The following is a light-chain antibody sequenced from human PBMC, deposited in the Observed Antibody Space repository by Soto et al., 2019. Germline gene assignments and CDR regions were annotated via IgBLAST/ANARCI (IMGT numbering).Light chain of an antibody. CDR3: QQFRSSPHS. CDR1: QGINSA. J-gene: IGKJ2*03. V-gene: IGKV1-13*02. CDR2: DAS. Sequence: IQMTQSPSSLSASVGDRITITCRASQGINSALAWYQQKPGKPPNLLISDASNLESGVPSRFSGSGSGTDFTLTINSLQPEDFAAYYCQQFRSSPHSFGQGTKLEVK.